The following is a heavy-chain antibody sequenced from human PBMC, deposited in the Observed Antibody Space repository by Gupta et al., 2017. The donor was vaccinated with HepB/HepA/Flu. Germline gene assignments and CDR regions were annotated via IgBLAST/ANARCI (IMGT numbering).Heavy chain of an antibody. Sequence: EVQLVESGGGLVKPGRSLRLSCIAPGFPFDPFAIHWVRQAPGKGLEWVSLISWNSGSIDYADSVRGRFTISRDNSKNSVFLEMNNLRSEDTAFYYCAREDYGGRYFRQWYYDLWGRGTLVTVSS. CDR1: GFPFDPFA. V-gene: IGHV3-9*01. J-gene: IGHJ2*01. CDR3: AREDYGGRYFRQWYYDL. D-gene: IGHD4-23*01. CDR2: ISWNSGSI.